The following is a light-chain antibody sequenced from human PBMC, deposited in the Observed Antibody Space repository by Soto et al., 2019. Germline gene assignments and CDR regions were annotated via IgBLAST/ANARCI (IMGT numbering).Light chain of an antibody. J-gene: IGKJ2*01. CDR2: AAS. CDR3: QHSYSTPRT. V-gene: IGKV1-39*01. CDR1: QSISSY. Sequence: DIQMTQSPSSLSASVGDRVTITCRASQSISSYLNWYQQKPGKAPKLLIYAASSVQSGVPSRFSGSGAGTDFTLTISSLQHEDFATYYCQHSYSTPRTFGQGTKLEIK.